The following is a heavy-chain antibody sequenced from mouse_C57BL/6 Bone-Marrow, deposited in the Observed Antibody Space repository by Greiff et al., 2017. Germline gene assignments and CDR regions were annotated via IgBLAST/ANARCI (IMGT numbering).Heavy chain of an antibody. CDR1: GYTFTSYG. Sequence: QVQLQQSGAELARPGASVKLSCKASGYTFTSYGISWVKQRTGQGLEWIGEIYPRSGNTYYNEKFKGKATLTADKSSSTAYMELRSLTSEDSAVYFCAREGVTTVVAPSYWYFDVWGTGTTVTVSS. CDR3: AREGVTTVVAPSYWYFDV. J-gene: IGHJ1*03. D-gene: IGHD1-1*01. CDR2: IYPRSGNT. V-gene: IGHV1-81*01.